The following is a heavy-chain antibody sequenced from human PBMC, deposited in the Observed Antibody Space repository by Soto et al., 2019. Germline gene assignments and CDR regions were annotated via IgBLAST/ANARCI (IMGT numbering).Heavy chain of an antibody. V-gene: IGHV1-69*02. CDR3: ARAVRSGYELADY. J-gene: IGHJ4*02. CDR2: IIPILGIA. Sequence: QVQLVQSGAEVKKPGSSVKVSCKASGCTFSSYTISWVRQAPGQGLEWMGRIIPILGIANYAQKFQGRVTITADKSTSTAYMELSSLRSEDTAVYCCARAVRSGYELADYWGQGTLVTVSS. D-gene: IGHD5-12*01. CDR1: GCTFSSYT.